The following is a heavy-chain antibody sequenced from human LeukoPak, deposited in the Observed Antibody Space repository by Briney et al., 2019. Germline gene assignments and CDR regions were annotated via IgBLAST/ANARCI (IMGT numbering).Heavy chain of an antibody. CDR2: ISGSGGST. D-gene: IGHD1-26*01. V-gene: IGHV3-23*01. CDR1: GFTFSSYA. J-gene: IGHJ3*02. Sequence: GGSLRLSCAASGFTFSSYAMSWVRQVPGEGLEWVSSISGSGGSTYYADSAKGRFTISRDNSKNTLYLQMNSLRAEDTAVYYCAKDFRYSGSYSNYDAFDMWGQGTMVTVSS. CDR3: AKDFRYSGSYSNYDAFDM.